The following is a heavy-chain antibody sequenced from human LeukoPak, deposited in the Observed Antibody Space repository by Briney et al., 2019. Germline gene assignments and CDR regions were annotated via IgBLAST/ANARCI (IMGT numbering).Heavy chain of an antibody. Sequence: SETLSLTCTVSGVSISSSSYYWGWIRQPPGKGLEWIGSIYYGGNTYYNPSLKSRVTMSVDTSKNQFSLKLSSVTAADTAVYYCARHDSSGPYNAFDIWGQGTMVTVSS. J-gene: IGHJ3*02. CDR3: ARHDSSGPYNAFDI. CDR2: IYYGGNT. CDR1: GVSISSSSYY. V-gene: IGHV4-39*01. D-gene: IGHD3-22*01.